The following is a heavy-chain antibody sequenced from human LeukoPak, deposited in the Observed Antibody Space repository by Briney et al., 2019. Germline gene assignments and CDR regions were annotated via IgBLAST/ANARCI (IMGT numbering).Heavy chain of an antibody. V-gene: IGHV4-59*01. CDR3: AREDSSSWSYYFDY. D-gene: IGHD6-13*01. J-gene: IGHJ4*02. Sequence: SETLSLTCTVSGGSISSYYWSWIRQPPGKGLEWIGYIYYSGSTNYNPSLKSRVTISVDTSKNQFSLKLSSVTAADTAVYYCAREDSSSWSYYFDYWGQGTLVTVSS. CDR2: IYYSGST. CDR1: GGSISSYY.